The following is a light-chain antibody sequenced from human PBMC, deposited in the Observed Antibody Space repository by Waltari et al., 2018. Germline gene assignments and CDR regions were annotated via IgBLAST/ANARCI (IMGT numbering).Light chain of an antibody. CDR3: SSYTTYGTFVI. J-gene: IGLJ2*01. V-gene: IGLV2-14*03. CDR2: DGN. CDR1: NSDVGNYDF. Sequence: QSALTQPASVSGSPGQSLTISCTGTNSDVGNYDFVSWYQQCPGKAPQLIIYDGNKRPSGLSNRLSGSKAGNTASLTISGLQAEDEAVYYCSSYTTYGTFVIFGGGTKLTVL.